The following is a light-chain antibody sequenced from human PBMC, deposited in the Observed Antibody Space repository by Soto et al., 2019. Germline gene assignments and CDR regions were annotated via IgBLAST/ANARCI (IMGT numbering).Light chain of an antibody. CDR3: QQYDTSPLT. CDR2: AAS. CDR1: QTLTSRY. J-gene: IGKJ4*01. Sequence: EIVLTQSPGTLSLSPGEGATLSCRASQTLTSRYLAWFQQKPGQPPRLLIYAASSRATGIPDRFSGSGSGTDFTLTINSLEPEDFAVYYCQQYDTSPLTFGGGTNVEI. V-gene: IGKV3-20*01.